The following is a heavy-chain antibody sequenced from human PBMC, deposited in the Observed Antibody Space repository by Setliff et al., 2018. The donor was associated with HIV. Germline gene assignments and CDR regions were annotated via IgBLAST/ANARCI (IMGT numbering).Heavy chain of an antibody. CDR1: GYTFTDYY. CDR3: ARVQQQLLQEDDYFDY. D-gene: IGHD6-13*01. Sequence: ASVKVSCKASGYTFTDYYIHWVRQAPGHGLEWVGRINPKSGVTSYAQNFRARVTMTRDTSSTTAYMELSTLRSDDTALYYCARVQQQLLQEDDYFDYWGQGTLVTVSS. V-gene: IGHV1-2*06. CDR2: INPKSGVT. J-gene: IGHJ4*02.